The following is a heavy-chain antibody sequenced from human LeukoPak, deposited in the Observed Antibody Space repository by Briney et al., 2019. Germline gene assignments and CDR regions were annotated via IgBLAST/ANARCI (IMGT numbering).Heavy chain of an antibody. Sequence: GGSLRLSCAASGFTLSDYYMSWIRQAPGKGLEWVSYISSGGSTIYYADSVKGRFTISRDNAKNSLYLQMNSLRAEDTAVYYCARGINYYGSGSPSHYFDYWGQGTLVTVSS. V-gene: IGHV3-11*04. J-gene: IGHJ4*02. D-gene: IGHD3-10*01. CDR2: ISSGGSTI. CDR3: ARGINYYGSGSPSHYFDY. CDR1: GFTLSDYY.